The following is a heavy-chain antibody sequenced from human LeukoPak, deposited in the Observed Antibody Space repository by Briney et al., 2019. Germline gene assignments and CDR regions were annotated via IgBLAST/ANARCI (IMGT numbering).Heavy chain of an antibody. CDR3: ARGSIVGATRNYFDY. CDR1: GYSFTTYW. CDR2: IYPGDSDT. V-gene: IGHV5-51*01. J-gene: IGHJ4*02. D-gene: IGHD1-26*01. Sequence: GESLKISCQGSGYSFTTYWIGWVRQMPGKGLEWMGIIYPGDSDTRYSPSFQGQVTISADKSISTAYLQWSSLKASDTAIYYCARGSIVGATRNYFDYWGQGTLVTVSS.